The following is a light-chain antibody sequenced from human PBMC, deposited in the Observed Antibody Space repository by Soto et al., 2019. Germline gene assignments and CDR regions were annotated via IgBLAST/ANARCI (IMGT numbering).Light chain of an antibody. Sequence: QSALTQPASVSGSPGQSIAISCTGTGTDVGGYNYVSWYQQHPGKAPKLMIYDVSKRPSGVPDRFSGSKSGNTASLTISGLQAEDEADYYCCSYAGSYTYVVFGGGTKLTVL. J-gene: IGLJ2*01. CDR3: CSYAGSYTYVV. CDR2: DVS. V-gene: IGLV2-11*01. CDR1: GTDVGGYNY.